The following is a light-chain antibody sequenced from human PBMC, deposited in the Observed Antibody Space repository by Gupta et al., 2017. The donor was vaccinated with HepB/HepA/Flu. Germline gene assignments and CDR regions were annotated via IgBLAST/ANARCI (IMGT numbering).Light chain of an antibody. CDR2: DAS. V-gene: IGKV1-33*01. Sequence: DIQMTQSPSSLSASVGDRVTIACQASHDITNYLNWYQQKPGKAPNLLISDASNLETGVPSRFSGSGSGTDFTFTISSLQPEDIATYYCQQDDDLPLTFGGGTKVEIK. CDR3: QQDDDLPLT. CDR1: HDITNY. J-gene: IGKJ4*01.